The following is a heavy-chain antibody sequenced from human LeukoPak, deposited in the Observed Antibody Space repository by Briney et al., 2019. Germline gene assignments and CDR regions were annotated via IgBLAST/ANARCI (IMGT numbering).Heavy chain of an antibody. Sequence: PSATLSLTCTVSGGSISSYFWNWIRQPPGKGLEWIGYIYDSESTNYNPSLKSRVTISVDTSKNQFSLKLSSVTAADTAVYYCARGLSGSYQIDYWGQGTLVTVSS. CDR1: GGSISSYF. CDR2: IYDSEST. CDR3: ARGLSGSYQIDY. J-gene: IGHJ4*02. V-gene: IGHV4-59*01. D-gene: IGHD1-26*01.